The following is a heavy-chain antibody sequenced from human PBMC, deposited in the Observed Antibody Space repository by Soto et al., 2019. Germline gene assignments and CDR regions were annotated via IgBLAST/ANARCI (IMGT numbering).Heavy chain of an antibody. CDR1: GGTFSRYT. Sequence: SVKGSCKASGGTFSRYTVSWVRQAPGQGLEWMGRIIPILGIANYAQKFQGRVTITADKSTSTAYMELSSLRSEDTAVYYCARGGVVVIRDDAFDIWGQGTMVTVSS. V-gene: IGHV1-69*02. J-gene: IGHJ3*02. CDR2: IIPILGIA. D-gene: IGHD3-22*01. CDR3: ARGGVVVIRDDAFDI.